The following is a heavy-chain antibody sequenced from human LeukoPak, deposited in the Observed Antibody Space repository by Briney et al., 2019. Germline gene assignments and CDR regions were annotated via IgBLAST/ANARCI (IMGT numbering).Heavy chain of an antibody. CDR3: ARGLIAAAGQTFDY. Sequence: GGSLRLPCAASGFTFSSYGMHWVRQAPGKGLEWVAVIWYDGSNKYYADSVKGRFTISRDNSKNTLYLQMNSLRAEDTAVYYCARGLIAAAGQTFDYWGQGTLVTVSS. J-gene: IGHJ4*02. V-gene: IGHV3-33*01. D-gene: IGHD6-13*01. CDR1: GFTFSSYG. CDR2: IWYDGSNK.